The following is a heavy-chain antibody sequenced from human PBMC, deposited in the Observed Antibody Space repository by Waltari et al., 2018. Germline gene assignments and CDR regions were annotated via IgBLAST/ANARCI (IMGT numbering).Heavy chain of an antibody. Sequence: QLQLQESGPGLVKLSETLSLTCIVSSGSITTSNFYWGGIRQPPGKGLEWIGGISYRGSTNHNPSLKGRVTISADTSKNQFSLKLTSVNAADTAGYYCARRVLDYWGVGSPPDNWGQGTLVTVSS. J-gene: IGHJ4*02. V-gene: IGHV4-39*01. CDR2: ISYRGST. D-gene: IGHD3-3*01. CDR3: ARRVLDYWGVGSPPDN. CDR1: SGSITTSNFY.